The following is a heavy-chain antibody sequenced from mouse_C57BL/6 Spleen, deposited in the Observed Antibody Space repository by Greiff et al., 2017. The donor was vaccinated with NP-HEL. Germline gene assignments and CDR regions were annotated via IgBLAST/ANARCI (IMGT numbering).Heavy chain of an antibody. CDR1: GYTFTSYW. CDR2: IDPSDSYT. Sequence: QVQLKQSGAELVKPGASVKLSCKASGYTFTSYWMQWVKQRPGQGLEWIGEIDPSDSYTNYNQKFKGKATLTVDTSSSTAYMQLSSLTSEDSAVYYCARGGLGRSAYWGQGTLVTVSA. J-gene: IGHJ3*01. V-gene: IGHV1-50*01. D-gene: IGHD4-1*01. CDR3: ARGGLGRSAY.